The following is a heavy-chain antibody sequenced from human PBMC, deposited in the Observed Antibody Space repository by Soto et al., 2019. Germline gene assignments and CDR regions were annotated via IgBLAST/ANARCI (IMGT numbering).Heavy chain of an antibody. CDR2: TYYRSKWYN. CDR3: TRALSGSGPDS. CDR1: GGGGAWNWVA. D-gene: IGHD6-19*01. V-gene: IGHV6-1*01. Sequence: VIGSVSGGGGAWNWVAWDWLRQSPSRGLEWLGRTYYRSKWYNDYAVSVKSRITINPDTSKNQFSLQLNSVTPEDTAIYYCTRALSGSGPDSWGQGTLLTVSS. J-gene: IGHJ4*02.